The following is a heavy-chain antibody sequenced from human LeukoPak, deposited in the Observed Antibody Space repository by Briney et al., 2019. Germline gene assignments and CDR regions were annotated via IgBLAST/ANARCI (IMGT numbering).Heavy chain of an antibody. D-gene: IGHD2-2*01. V-gene: IGHV1-2*02. Sequence: ASVKVSCKASGYTFTGYYMHWVRQAPGQGLEWMGWINPNSGGTNYAQKFQGRDTMTRDTSISTAYMELSRLRSDDTAVYYCARAPALWCSTSCYWHYFDYWGQGTLVTVSS. CDR1: GYTFTGYY. CDR3: ARAPALWCSTSCYWHYFDY. CDR2: INPNSGGT. J-gene: IGHJ4*02.